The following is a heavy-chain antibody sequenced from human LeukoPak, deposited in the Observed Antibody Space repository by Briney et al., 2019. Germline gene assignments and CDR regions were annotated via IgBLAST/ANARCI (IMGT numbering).Heavy chain of an antibody. D-gene: IGHD1/OR15-1a*01. V-gene: IGHV1-46*01. J-gene: IGHJ4*02. CDR3: ARAGWRSGTDY. Sequence: ASVKVSCKASGGTFSSYAISWVRQAPGQGLEWMGILNPSGDSTRYAQKFQGRLTVTRDMSTSTVYMELSRLRSEDTATYYCARAGWRSGTDYWGQGTLVIVSS. CDR2: LNPSGDST. CDR1: GGTFSSYA.